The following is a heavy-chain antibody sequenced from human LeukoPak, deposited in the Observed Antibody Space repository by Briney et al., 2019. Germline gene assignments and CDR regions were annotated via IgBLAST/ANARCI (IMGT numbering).Heavy chain of an antibody. V-gene: IGHV1-18*01. CDR3: ARDIVVVPAAIRHYYYYGMDV. CDR2: ISAYNGNT. CDR1: GYTFTSYG. J-gene: IGHJ6*02. Sequence: ASVKVSCKASGYTFTSYGISWVRQAPGQGLEWMGWISAYNGNTNYAQKLQGRVTMTTDTSTSTAYMELRSLRSDDTAVYYYARDIVVVPAAIRHYYYYGMDVWGQGTTVTVSS. D-gene: IGHD2-2*01.